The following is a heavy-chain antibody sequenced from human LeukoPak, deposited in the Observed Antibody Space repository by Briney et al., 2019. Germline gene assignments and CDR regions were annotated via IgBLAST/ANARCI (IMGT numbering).Heavy chain of an antibody. CDR1: GGSISSYY. CDR3: ARVPDILTGYYYNY. Sequence: PSETLSLTCTVSGGSISSYYWSWIRQPPGKGLEWIGYIYYSGSTYYNPSLKSRVTISVDTSKNQFSLKLSSVTAADTAVYYCARVPDILTGYYYNYWGQGTLVTVSS. D-gene: IGHD3-9*01. V-gene: IGHV4-59*08. J-gene: IGHJ4*02. CDR2: IYYSGST.